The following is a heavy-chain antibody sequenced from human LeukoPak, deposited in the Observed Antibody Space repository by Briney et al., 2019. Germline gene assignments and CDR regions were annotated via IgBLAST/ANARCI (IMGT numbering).Heavy chain of an antibody. CDR3: AKRTNYDSYGMDV. CDR1: GFTFDDYA. J-gene: IGHJ6*02. V-gene: IGHV3-9*01. D-gene: IGHD3-22*01. Sequence: GGSLRLSCAASGFTFDDYAMHWVRQAPGKGLEWVSGISWNSGSIGYADSVKGRFTISRDNAKNSLYLQMNSLRAEDTALYYCAKRTNYDSYGMDVWGQGTTVTVSS. CDR2: ISWNSGSI.